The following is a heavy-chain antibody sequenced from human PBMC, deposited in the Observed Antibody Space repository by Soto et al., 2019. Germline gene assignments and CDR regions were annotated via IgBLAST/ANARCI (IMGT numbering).Heavy chain of an antibody. CDR3: ARDPHSLVY. V-gene: IGHV3-48*01. Sequence: GGSLRLSCAASGFTFSSYSMNWVRQAPGKGLEWVSYIRSSGSTIYYADSVKGRFTISRDNAKNSLYLQMNSLRVEDTAVYYCARDPHSLVYWGQGILVTVSS. D-gene: IGHD2-15*01. CDR1: GFTFSSYS. J-gene: IGHJ4*02. CDR2: IRSSGSTI.